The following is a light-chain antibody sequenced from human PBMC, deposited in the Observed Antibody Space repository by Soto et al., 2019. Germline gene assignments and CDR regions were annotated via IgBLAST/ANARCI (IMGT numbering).Light chain of an antibody. CDR2: AAA. CDR1: ENINSY. CDR3: QQSYSTPYT. J-gene: IGKJ2*01. Sequence: DIQMTQSPSSLSASIGDSVTITCRASENINSYLNWYQQKPGKAPKLLIYAAARLQSGVPSRFSGSGSGTDFTLTISGLQPDDFAIYYCQQSYSTPYTFGPGTNLEIK. V-gene: IGKV1-39*01.